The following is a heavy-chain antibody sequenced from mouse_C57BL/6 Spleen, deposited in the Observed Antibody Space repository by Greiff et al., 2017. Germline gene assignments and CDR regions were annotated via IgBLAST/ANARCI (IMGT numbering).Heavy chain of an antibody. CDR1: GYTFTSYG. CDR3: ARDYSNYVDY. D-gene: IGHD2-5*01. J-gene: IGHJ2*01. Sequence: VKLVESGAELARPGASVKLSCKASGYTFTSYGISWVKQRTGQGLEWIGEIYPRSGNTYYNEKFKGKATLTADKSSSTAYMELRSLTSEDSAVYFCARDYSNYVDYWGQGTTLTVSS. V-gene: IGHV1-81*01. CDR2: IYPRSGNT.